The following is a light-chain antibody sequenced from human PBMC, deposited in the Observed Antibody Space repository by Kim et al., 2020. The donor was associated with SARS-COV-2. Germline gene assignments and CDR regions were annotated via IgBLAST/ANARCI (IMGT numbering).Light chain of an antibody. CDR3: QSYDSSNQVV. Sequence: NFMLTQPHSVSESPGKTVTISCTRSSGSIASNYVQWYQQRPGSAPTTVIYEDNQRPSGVHDRFSGSIDSSSNSASLTISGLKTEDEADYYCQSYDSSNQVVFGGGTQLTVL. V-gene: IGLV6-57*04. J-gene: IGLJ2*01. CDR2: EDN. CDR1: SGSIASNY.